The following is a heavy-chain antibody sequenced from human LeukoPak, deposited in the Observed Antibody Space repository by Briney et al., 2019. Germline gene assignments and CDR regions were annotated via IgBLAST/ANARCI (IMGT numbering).Heavy chain of an antibody. CDR3: AKDRVQLWSEYYFDY. D-gene: IGHD5-18*01. CDR1: GFTSSSYA. V-gene: IGHV3-30-3*01. Sequence: GGSLRLSCAASGFTSSSYAMHWVRQAPGKGLEWVAVISYDGSNKYYADSVKGRFTISRDNSKNTLYLQMNSLRAEDTAVYYCAKDRVQLWSEYYFDYWGQGTLVTVSS. CDR2: ISYDGSNK. J-gene: IGHJ4*02.